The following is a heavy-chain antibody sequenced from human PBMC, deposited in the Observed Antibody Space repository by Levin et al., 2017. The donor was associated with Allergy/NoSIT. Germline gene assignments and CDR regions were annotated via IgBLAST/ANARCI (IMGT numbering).Heavy chain of an antibody. D-gene: IGHD6-19*01. V-gene: IGHV3-11*05. CDR3: ARDREEVAGPYGMDV. CDR1: GFTFSDYY. J-gene: IGHJ6*02. CDR2: ISSSSSYT. Sequence: GGSLRLSCAASGFTFSDYYMSWIRQAPGKGLEWVSYISSSSSYTNYADSVKGRFTISRDNAKNSLYLQMNSLRAEDTAVYYCARDREEVAGPYGMDVWGQGTTVTVSS.